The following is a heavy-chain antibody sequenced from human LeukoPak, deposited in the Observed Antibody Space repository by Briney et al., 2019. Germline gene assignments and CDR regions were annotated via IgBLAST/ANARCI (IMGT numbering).Heavy chain of an antibody. J-gene: IGHJ4*02. D-gene: IGHD3-3*01. V-gene: IGHV1-2*02. CDR2: INPNSGGT. CDR3: ARLLEWSQARDY. Sequence: ASVKVSCKASGYTFTGYYMHWVRQAPGQGLEWMGWINPNSGGTNYAQKFQGRVTMTRDTSISTAYMELSRLRSGDTAVYYCARLLEWSQARDYWGQGTLVTVSS. CDR1: GYTFTGYY.